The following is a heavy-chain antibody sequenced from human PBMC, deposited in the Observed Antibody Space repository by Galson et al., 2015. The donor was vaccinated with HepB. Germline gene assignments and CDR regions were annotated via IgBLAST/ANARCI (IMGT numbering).Heavy chain of an antibody. CDR1: GFTFSDYY. D-gene: IGHD3/OR15-3a*01. CDR3: AKEGAEVGHPKFDS. J-gene: IGHJ4*02. CDR2: IHGNGDYT. Sequence: SLRLSCAASGFTFSDYYMNWMRQAPGKGLEWVSGIHGNGDYTYYVESVKGRFTISRDNSKNTLFLQMNSLRVDDTAIYYCAKEGAEVGHPKFDSWGQGIQVTVSS. V-gene: IGHV3-23*01.